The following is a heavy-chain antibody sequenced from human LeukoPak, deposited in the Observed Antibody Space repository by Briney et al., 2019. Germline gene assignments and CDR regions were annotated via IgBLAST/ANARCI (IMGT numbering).Heavy chain of an antibody. D-gene: IGHD3-3*01. J-gene: IGHJ4*02. V-gene: IGHV3-33*01. CDR3: ASDWSCTYYFDF. CDR1: GFTFSSYG. Sequence: GGSLRLSCAASGFTFSSYGMHWVRQAPGKGLEWVAVIWYDGSNKYYADSVKGRFTISRDNSKNTLYLQMNSLRAEDTAVYYCASDWSCTYYFDFWAQGTLVTVSS. CDR2: IWYDGSNK.